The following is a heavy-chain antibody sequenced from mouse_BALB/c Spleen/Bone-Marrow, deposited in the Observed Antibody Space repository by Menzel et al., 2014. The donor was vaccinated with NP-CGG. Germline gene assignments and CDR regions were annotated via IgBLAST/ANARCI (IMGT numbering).Heavy chain of an antibody. D-gene: IGHD1-1*01. CDR1: GFDFSRYW. J-gene: IGHJ2*01. Sequence: EVKLQESGGGLVQPGGSLKLSCAASGFDFSRYWMSWVRQAPGKGLEWIGEINPDSRTINYSPSLKGKFIISRDNAKNTLYLRLNKVRSEDTALYYCARPDYYGYLNYWGQGTTLTVSS. V-gene: IGHV4-1*02. CDR2: INPDSRTI. CDR3: ARPDYYGYLNY.